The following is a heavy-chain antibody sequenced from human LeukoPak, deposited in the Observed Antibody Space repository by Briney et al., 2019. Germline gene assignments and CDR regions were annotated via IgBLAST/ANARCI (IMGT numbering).Heavy chain of an antibody. J-gene: IGHJ4*02. V-gene: IGHV4-59*01. CDR3: ARVYSGYDILNLFDY. CDR1: GGSISNYY. Sequence: KSSETLSLTCTVSGGSISNYYWSWIRQPPGKGLEWIGYVYYSGSTNYNPSLKSRVTISVDTSKNQFSLRLSSVTAADTAVYYCARVYSGYDILNLFDYWGQGTLVTVSS. D-gene: IGHD5-12*01. CDR2: VYYSGST.